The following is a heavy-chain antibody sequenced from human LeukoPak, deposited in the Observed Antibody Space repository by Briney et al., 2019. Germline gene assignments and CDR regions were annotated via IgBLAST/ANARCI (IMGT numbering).Heavy chain of an antibody. D-gene: IGHD6-19*01. CDR1: GCRFTNYW. CDR2: IYPGDSDT. V-gene: IGHV5-51*01. CDR3: ARREGGWYLDY. J-gene: IGHJ4*02. Sequence: GASLKISCKGSGCRFTNYWIGWARQMPGKGLEWMGIIYPGDSDTRYSPSLQGQVTISADKSISTAYLQWSSLKASDTAMYYCARREGGWYLDYWGQGTLVTVSS.